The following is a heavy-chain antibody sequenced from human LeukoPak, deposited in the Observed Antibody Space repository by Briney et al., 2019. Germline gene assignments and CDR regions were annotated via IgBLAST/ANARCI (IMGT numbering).Heavy chain of an antibody. CDR2: IIPILGIA. J-gene: IGHJ6*02. V-gene: IGHV1-69*04. Sequence: SVKVSCKASRGTFSSYAISWVRQAPGQGLEWMGRIIPILGIANYAQKFQGRVTITADKSTSTAYMELSSLRSEDTAVYYCARDELGYDILTGYYRSDYYYYGMDVWGQGTTVTVSS. D-gene: IGHD3-9*01. CDR1: RGTFSSYA. CDR3: ARDELGYDILTGYYRSDYYYYGMDV.